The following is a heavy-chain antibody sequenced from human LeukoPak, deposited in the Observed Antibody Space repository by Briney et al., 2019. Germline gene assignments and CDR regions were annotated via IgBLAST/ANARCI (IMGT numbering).Heavy chain of an antibody. J-gene: IGHJ4*02. CDR1: GYTFTSYD. D-gene: IGHD2-21*02. Sequence: SVKVSCKASGYTFTSYDINWVRRAPGQGLEWMGGIIPIFGTANYAQKFQGRVTITADESTSTAYMELSSLRSEDTAVYYCARRIEYCGGDCYSGYFDYWGQGTLVTVSS. V-gene: IGHV1-69*13. CDR3: ARRIEYCGGDCYSGYFDY. CDR2: IIPIFGTA.